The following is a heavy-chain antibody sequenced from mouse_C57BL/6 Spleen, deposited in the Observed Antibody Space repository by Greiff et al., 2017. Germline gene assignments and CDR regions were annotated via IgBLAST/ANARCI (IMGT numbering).Heavy chain of an antibody. CDR1: GFTFSSYA. CDR2: ISDGGSYT. Sequence: EVMLVESGGGLVKPGGSLKLSCAASGFTFSSYAMSWVRQTPEKRLEWVATISDGGSYTYYPDNVKGRFTISRDNAKNNLYLQMSHLKSEDTAMYYGARDNYYGSSPFDYWGQGTTRTVSA. V-gene: IGHV5-4*01. D-gene: IGHD1-1*01. CDR3: ARDNYYGSSPFDY. J-gene: IGHJ2*01.